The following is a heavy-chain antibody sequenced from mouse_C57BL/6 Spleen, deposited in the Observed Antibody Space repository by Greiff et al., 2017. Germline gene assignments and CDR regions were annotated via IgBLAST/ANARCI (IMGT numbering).Heavy chain of an antibody. Sequence: EVMLVESGGGLVQPGGSMKLSCVASGFTFSNYWMNWVRQSPEKGLEWVAQIRLKSDNYATHYAESVKGRFTISRDDSKSSVYLQMNNLRAEDTGMYYCTGYYGNYGWFAYWGQGTLVTVSA. J-gene: IGHJ3*01. V-gene: IGHV6-3*01. CDR1: GFTFSNYW. CDR3: TGYYGNYGWFAY. CDR2: IRLKSDNYAT. D-gene: IGHD2-1*01.